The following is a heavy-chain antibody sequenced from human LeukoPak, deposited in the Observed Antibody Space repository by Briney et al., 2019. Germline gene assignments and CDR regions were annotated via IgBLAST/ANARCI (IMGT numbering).Heavy chain of an antibody. J-gene: IGHJ4*02. Sequence: ASVKVSCKASGYTFTGYYMHWVRQAPGQGLEWMGWINPNSGGTNYAQKFQGRVTMTRDTSISTAYMELSRLRSDDTAVYYCARLVYNSSAGDSYFDYWGQGTLVTVSS. CDR3: ARLVYNSSAGDSYFDY. CDR2: INPNSGGT. V-gene: IGHV1-2*02. D-gene: IGHD6-6*01. CDR1: GYTFTGYY.